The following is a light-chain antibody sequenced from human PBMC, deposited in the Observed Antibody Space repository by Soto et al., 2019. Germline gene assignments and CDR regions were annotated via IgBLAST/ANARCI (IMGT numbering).Light chain of an antibody. J-gene: IGLJ1*01. CDR2: EAN. V-gene: IGLV2-8*01. CDR1: SSDVDTYIY. Sequence: QSVLTQPPSASGSPGQSVTISCTGTSSDVDTYIYVSWYQHHPGKAPKLIIYEANKRPSGVPDRFSGSKSGDTASLTVSGLQAEDEADYYCGSHAGGNNPYVFGTGPKVTVL. CDR3: GSHAGGNNPYV.